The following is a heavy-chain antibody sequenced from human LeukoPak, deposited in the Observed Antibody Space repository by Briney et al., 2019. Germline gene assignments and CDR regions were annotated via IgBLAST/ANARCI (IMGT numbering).Heavy chain of an antibody. CDR3: ARDMWRVRGDAFDI. CDR2: IIPIFRTA. CDR1: GGTLSSYA. D-gene: IGHD6-19*01. Sequence: SVKVSFKASGGTLSSYAISWVRPAPGQVLEWMEGIIPIFRTANYAQKFQGRDTITSDESRSTAYMELSSLRSEDTAVYYCARDMWRVRGDAFDIWGQGTMVTVSS. V-gene: IGHV1-69*13. J-gene: IGHJ3*02.